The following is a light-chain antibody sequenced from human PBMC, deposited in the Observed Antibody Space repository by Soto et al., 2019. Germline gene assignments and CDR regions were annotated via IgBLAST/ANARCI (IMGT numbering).Light chain of an antibody. Sequence: SYELTQPPSVSVSPGQTARITCSGDALPKQYAYWYQQKPGQAPVLVLYKDSERPSGIPERFSGSSSGTTVTLTISGVQAEDEADYYCQSADSSGTWVFGGGTKVTVL. CDR2: KDS. CDR3: QSADSSGTWV. V-gene: IGLV3-25*03. J-gene: IGLJ3*02. CDR1: ALPKQY.